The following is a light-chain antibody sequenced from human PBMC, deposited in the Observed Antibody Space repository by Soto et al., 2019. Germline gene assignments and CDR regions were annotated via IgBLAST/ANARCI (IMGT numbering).Light chain of an antibody. CDR2: GAS. J-gene: IGKJ1*01. CDR3: QHYGTSRT. CDR1: QSVSSSY. Sequence: EIVLTQSPGTLSLSPGERATLSCRASQSVSSSYLTWYQQKPGQAPRLLIYGASSRATGIPDRFSGSGSGTDFTLTISRLELEDFAVYYCQHYGTSRTFGRGTKVEIK. V-gene: IGKV3-20*01.